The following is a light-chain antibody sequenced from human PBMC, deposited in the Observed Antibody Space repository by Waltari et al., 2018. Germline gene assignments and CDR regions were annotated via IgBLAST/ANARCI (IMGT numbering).Light chain of an antibody. CDR2: DVS. J-gene: IGLJ3*02. Sequence: QSALTQPASVSGSPGQSITISCTGTSSALGGYNYVSWYQEHPGRAPKLMIFDVSDRPSGVSNRFSGSKSGNTASLTISGLQADDEADYYCSSYTSSGTPWVFGGGTKLTVL. CDR3: SSYTSSGTPWV. CDR1: SSALGGYNY. V-gene: IGLV2-14*03.